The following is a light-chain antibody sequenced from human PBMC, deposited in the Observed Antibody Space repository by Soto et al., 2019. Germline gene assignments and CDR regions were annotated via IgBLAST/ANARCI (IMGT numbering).Light chain of an antibody. J-gene: IGKJ2*01. V-gene: IGKV3-15*01. Sequence: EIMMTQSPATLSVSPGERATLSCRASQSVGRNLAWYQQKPGQGPRLLIYGASTRATGIPARFSGSGSGTDFTLTISSLQSEDLAVYYCQQYNDWPPYTFGQGTKLEIK. CDR2: GAS. CDR3: QQYNDWPPYT. CDR1: QSVGRN.